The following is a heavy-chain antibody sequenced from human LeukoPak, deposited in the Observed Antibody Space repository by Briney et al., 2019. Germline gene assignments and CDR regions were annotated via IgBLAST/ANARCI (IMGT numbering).Heavy chain of an antibody. CDR3: ARDHYYYDSSGSGDY. CDR1: GFTFSSYA. D-gene: IGHD3-22*01. V-gene: IGHV3-30-3*01. J-gene: IGHJ4*02. CDR2: ISYDGSNK. Sequence: GGSLRLSCAASGFTFSSYAMHWVRQAPGKGLEWVAVISYDGSNKYYADPVKGRFTISRDNSKNTLYLQMNSLRAEDTAVYYCARDHYYYDSSGSGDYWGQGTLVTVSS.